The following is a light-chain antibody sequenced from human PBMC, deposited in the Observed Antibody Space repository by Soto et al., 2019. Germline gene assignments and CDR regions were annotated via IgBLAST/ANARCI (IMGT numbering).Light chain of an antibody. CDR2: GAS. V-gene: IGKV3-20*01. CDR3: QQYGSSPPT. Sequence: IVVTQAPGNPPLSTEERTTHSSRASQSRSRYLACYQQKPGQGPMPLICGASSRSTGTPDRLSGSGSGTDFTLTINRLEPADFARYDFQQYGSSPPTFGQGTHVESK. CDR1: QSRSRY. J-gene: IGKJ1*01.